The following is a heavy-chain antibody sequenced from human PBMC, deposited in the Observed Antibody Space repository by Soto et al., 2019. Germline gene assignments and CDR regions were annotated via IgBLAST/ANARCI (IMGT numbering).Heavy chain of an antibody. CDR1: GYTFTSYG. V-gene: IGHV1-18*01. CDR3: ARDATMSGGSCYDY. CDR2: ISAYNGNT. D-gene: IGHD2-15*01. J-gene: IGHJ4*02. Sequence: VKVSCKASGYTFTSYGISWVRQAPGQGLEWMGWISAYNGNTNYAQKLQGRVTMTTDTSTSTAYMELRSLRSDDTAVYYCARDATMSGGSCYDYWGQGTLVTVSS.